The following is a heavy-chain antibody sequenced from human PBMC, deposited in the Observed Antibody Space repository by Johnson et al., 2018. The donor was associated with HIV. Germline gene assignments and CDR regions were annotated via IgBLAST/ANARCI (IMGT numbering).Heavy chain of an antibody. J-gene: IGHJ3*02. CDR1: GFTVSSNY. V-gene: IGHV3-23*04. Sequence: MLLVESGGGVVQPGGSLRLSCAASGFTVSSNYMSWVRQAPGKGLEWVSGISNSGSSTYYADSVKGRFTISRDNSKNTVWLQMNSLRGEDTAVYYCTKPSTGTYYGFHIWGQGTMVTVSS. CDR3: TKPSTGTYYGFHI. CDR2: ISNSGSST.